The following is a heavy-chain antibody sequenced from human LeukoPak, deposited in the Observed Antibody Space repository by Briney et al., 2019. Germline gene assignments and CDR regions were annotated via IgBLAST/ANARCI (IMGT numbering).Heavy chain of an antibody. CDR1: GFTFSDHY. Sequence: GGSLRLSCAASGFTFSDHYMTWIRQAPGRGLEWVSFISSSSSYTNYADSVKGRFTISRDNAKNSLYLQVNSLKTEDTAVYYCTTDRDYFFGYWGQGTLVTVSS. CDR3: TTDRDYFFGY. CDR2: ISSSSSYT. V-gene: IGHV3-11*05. J-gene: IGHJ4*02.